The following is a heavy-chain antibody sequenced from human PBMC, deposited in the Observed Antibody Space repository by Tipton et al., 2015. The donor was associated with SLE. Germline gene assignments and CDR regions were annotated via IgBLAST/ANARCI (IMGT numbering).Heavy chain of an antibody. V-gene: IGHV3-48*03. CDR1: KFTFSSYE. J-gene: IGHJ4*02. Sequence: SLRLSCAASKFTFSSYEMNWVRQAPGKGLEWVSYISSSGSTIYYAGSVKGRFTISRDNAKDSLYLQMNSLRAEDTAVYYCARDFQTPFDYWGQGTLVTVSS. CDR2: ISSSGSTI. CDR3: ARDFQTPFDY.